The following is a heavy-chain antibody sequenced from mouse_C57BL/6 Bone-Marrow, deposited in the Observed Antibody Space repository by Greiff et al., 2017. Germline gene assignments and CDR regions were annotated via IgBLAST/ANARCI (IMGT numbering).Heavy chain of an antibody. V-gene: IGHV1-82*01. CDR3: ARELDYYGSSLAWFAY. CDR1: GYAFSSSW. Sequence: VQLQQSGPELVKPGASVKISCKASGYAFSSSWMNWVKQRPGKGLEWIGRIYPGDGDTNYNGKFKGKATVTADKSSSTAYMQLSSLTSEDSEVYFCARELDYYGSSLAWFAYWGQGTLVTVSA. J-gene: IGHJ3*01. D-gene: IGHD1-1*01. CDR2: IYPGDGDT.